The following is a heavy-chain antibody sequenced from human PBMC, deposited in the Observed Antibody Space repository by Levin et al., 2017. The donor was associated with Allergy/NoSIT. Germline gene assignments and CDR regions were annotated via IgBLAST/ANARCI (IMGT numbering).Heavy chain of an antibody. CDR1: GFTFSNYG. CDR2: ITYDGSNK. J-gene: IGHJ4*02. CDR3: ASRGFQASTYYFDY. Sequence: GGSLRLSCVASGFTFSNYGMHWVRQAPGKGLEWVAVITYDGSNKLYADSVKGRFTISRDDSKNTLYLQMNSQRAEDTAVYYCASRGFQASTYYFDYWGQGSLVTVSS. V-gene: IGHV3-30*03. D-gene: IGHD6-25*01.